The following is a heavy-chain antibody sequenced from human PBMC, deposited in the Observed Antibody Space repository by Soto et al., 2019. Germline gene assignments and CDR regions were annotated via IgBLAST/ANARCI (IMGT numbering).Heavy chain of an antibody. V-gene: IGHV3-53*01. Sequence: PGGSLRLSCAASGFNVSSNYMSWVRQAPGKGLEWLSVIYSGGSTYYAESVKGRFTISRDNSKNTLNLQMNALRVEDTAVYYCARGPQVGFSTSWGQGTLVPVSS. J-gene: IGHJ4*02. CDR1: GFNVSSNY. CDR3: ARGPQVGFSTS. D-gene: IGHD2-2*01. CDR2: IYSGGST.